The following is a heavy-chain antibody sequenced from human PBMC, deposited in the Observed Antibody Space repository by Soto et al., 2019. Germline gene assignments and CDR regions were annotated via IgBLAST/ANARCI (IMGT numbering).Heavy chain of an antibody. J-gene: IGHJ4*02. V-gene: IGHV5-51*01. Sequence: GGSLKISCKGSGYKFTTYSIGWVRQMPVKGLEWMATIYPDDSDSRYSPSFQGQVTISADKSISTAYLQWSSLKASDTAIHYCVATYGDYLDYWGQGTLVTVSS. CDR3: VATYGDYLDY. D-gene: IGHD4-17*01. CDR2: IYPDDSDS. CDR1: GYKFTTYS.